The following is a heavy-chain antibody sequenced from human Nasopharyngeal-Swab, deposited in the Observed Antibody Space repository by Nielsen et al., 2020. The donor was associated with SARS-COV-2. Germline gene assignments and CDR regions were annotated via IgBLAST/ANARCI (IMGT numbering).Heavy chain of an antibody. CDR1: GFTFRDYS. Sequence: GGSLRLSCAASGFTFRDYSMNWVRQAPGKGLEWVSSIGRYGTDIFHADSVKGRFSVFRDAANQSIYPQMRSLRAEDTAVYYCARGTVFGVANGMDVWGQGTTVTVSS. CDR3: ARGTVFGVANGMDV. V-gene: IGHV3-21*01. CDR2: IGRYGTDI. D-gene: IGHD3-3*01. J-gene: IGHJ6*02.